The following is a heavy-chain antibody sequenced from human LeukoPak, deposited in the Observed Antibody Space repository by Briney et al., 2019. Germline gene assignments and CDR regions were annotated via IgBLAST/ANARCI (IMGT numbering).Heavy chain of an antibody. CDR2: ISSNGGST. CDR3: ARGSYDSSGYAEY. D-gene: IGHD3-22*01. CDR1: GFTFSSYA. Sequence: HPGGSLRLSCAASGFTFSSYAMHWVRQAPGKGLEYVSAISSNGGSTYYANSVKGRFTISRDNSKNTLYLQMGSLRAEDMAVYYCARGSYDSSGYAEYWGQGTLVTVSS. J-gene: IGHJ4*02. V-gene: IGHV3-64*01.